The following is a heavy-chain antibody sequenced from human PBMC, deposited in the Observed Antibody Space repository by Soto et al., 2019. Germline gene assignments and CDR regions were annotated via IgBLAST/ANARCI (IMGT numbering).Heavy chain of an antibody. J-gene: IGHJ6*02. CDR1: VYTCTSFG. CDR3: ARERSMYYGMDV. V-gene: IGHV1-18*01. Sequence: QVQLVQSGGEVKKPGASVKVSCKATVYTCTSFGISWVRQAPGQGLEWMGWISAYNGNTNYAQKLQGRVTMTTDTSTSTAYMELRSLTSDATAVYYGARERSMYYGMDVWGQGTTVTVSS. CDR2: ISAYNGNT. D-gene: IGHD2-8*01.